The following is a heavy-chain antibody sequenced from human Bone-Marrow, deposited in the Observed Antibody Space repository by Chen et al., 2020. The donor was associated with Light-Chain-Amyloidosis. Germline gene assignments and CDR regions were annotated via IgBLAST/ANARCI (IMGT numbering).Heavy chain of an antibody. J-gene: IGHJ4*02. Sequence: QVQLVESGGGVVQPGRSLRLSCAASGFTFSSHGMHWVRQAPGKGLEWVAVISYDGSNKYYADSVKGRFTISRDNSKNTLYLQMNSLRAEDTAVYYCAKEWNTMIVVARPRGIDYWGQGTLVTVSS. CDR2: ISYDGSNK. CDR3: AKEWNTMIVVARPRGIDY. D-gene: IGHD3-22*01. CDR1: GFTFSSHG. V-gene: IGHV3-30*18.